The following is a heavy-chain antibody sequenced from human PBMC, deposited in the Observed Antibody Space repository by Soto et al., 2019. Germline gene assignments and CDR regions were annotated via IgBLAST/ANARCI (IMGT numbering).Heavy chain of an antibody. D-gene: IGHD3-22*01. CDR1: GGTFSSYA. CDR3: ARAKYYYVSSGWLDWFDP. J-gene: IGHJ5*02. V-gene: IGHV1-69*19. Sequence: QVQLVQSGAEVKKPGSSVKVSCKASGGTFSSYAISWVRQAPGQGLEWMGGIIPIFGTANYAQKFQGRVTITADESTSTANMELSSLRSEDTAVYYCARAKYYYVSSGWLDWFDPWGQCTLVTVSS. CDR2: IIPIFGTA.